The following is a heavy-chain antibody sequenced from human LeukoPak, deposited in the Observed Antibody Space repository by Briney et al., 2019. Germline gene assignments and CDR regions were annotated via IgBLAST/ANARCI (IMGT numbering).Heavy chain of an antibody. CDR2: ITHSGST. D-gene: IGHD1-1*01. Sequence: SESLSLSCTFPRFSVSGPPCWGWIRQPPGKGLEWIGEITHSGSTNYNPSLKSRVTISVDTSKKQFSLNLRSVTAADTALYYCARDTLMRSNCLGRRCFYMDVWDKGTTVTVSS. CDR3: ARDTLMRSNCLGRRCFYMDV. CDR1: RFSVSGPPC. V-gene: IGHV4-34*01. J-gene: IGHJ6*03.